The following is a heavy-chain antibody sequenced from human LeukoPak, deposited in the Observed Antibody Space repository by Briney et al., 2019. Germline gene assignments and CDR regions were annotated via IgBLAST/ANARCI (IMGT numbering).Heavy chain of an antibody. CDR2: IHYSGTS. Sequence: SETLPLTCTVSGGSISSRLFYWGWIRQPPGKGLEWIGNIHYSGTSYYNSSLKSRVTISVDTSKNQFSLKLSSVTAADTAVYYCARRSAYDFWSGYYSAYYYGMDVWGQGTTVTVSS. V-gene: IGHV4-39*01. J-gene: IGHJ6*02. D-gene: IGHD3-3*01. CDR3: ARRSAYDFWSGYYSAYYYGMDV. CDR1: GGSISSRLFY.